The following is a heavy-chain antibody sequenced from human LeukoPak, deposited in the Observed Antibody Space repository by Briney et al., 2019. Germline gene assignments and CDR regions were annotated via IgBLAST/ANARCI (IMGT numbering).Heavy chain of an antibody. D-gene: IGHD6-19*01. V-gene: IGHV4-39*01. CDR1: GGSISSSSYY. J-gene: IGHJ3*02. CDR3: ARRIGVWSSGWYRHIYAFDI. CDR2: IYYSGST. Sequence: SETLSLTCTVSGGSISSSSYYWGWIRQPPGKGLEWFGSIYYSGSTYYNPSLKSRVTISVDTSKNQFSLKLSSVTAADTAVYYCARRIGVWSSGWYRHIYAFDIWGQGTMVTVSS.